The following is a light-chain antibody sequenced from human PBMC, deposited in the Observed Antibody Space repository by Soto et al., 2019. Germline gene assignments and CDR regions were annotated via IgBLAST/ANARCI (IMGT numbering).Light chain of an antibody. CDR1: SCDVGSYNH. CDR2: EGS. CDR3: CSYASGGTVV. Sequence: QSALTQPASVSGSPGQSITISCTGTSCDVGSYNHVSWYQQHPGKAPKLVIYEGSKRPSGVSNRFSGSKSGYPASLTISGVQAEDDAGHYCCSYASGGTVVFGGGTKLTVL. V-gene: IGLV2-23*01. J-gene: IGLJ3*02.